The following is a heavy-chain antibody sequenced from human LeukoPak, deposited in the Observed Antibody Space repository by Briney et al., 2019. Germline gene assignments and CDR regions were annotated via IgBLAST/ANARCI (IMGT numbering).Heavy chain of an antibody. J-gene: IGHJ4*02. CDR3: AKSYDYGDTLIDY. CDR2: ISGSGGST. V-gene: IGHV3-23*01. Sequence: PGGSLRLSCAASGFTFSSYAMSWVRQAPGKGLEWVSAISGSGGSTYYADYVKGRFTISRDNSKNTLYLQMNSLRAEDTAVYYCAKSYDYGDTLIDYWGQGTLVTVSS. CDR1: GFTFSSYA. D-gene: IGHD4-17*01.